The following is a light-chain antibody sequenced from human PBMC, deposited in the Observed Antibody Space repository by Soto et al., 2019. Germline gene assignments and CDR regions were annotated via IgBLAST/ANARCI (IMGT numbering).Light chain of an antibody. CDR2: TAS. J-gene: IGKJ1*01. Sequence: ESVLTQAPGTLSLSPGERATLSCRASQSVSSNYLAWYQHKPGQAPRLLIYTASSRATGIPDRFSGRGSGTDFTLTISRLEPDDFAVYYCQQYGDLLWTFGQGTKVDIK. CDR1: QSVSSNY. CDR3: QQYGDLLWT. V-gene: IGKV3-20*01.